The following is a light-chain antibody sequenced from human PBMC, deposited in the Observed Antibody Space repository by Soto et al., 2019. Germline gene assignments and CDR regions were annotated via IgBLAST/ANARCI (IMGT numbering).Light chain of an antibody. V-gene: IGKV3D-15*01. J-gene: IGKJ4*01. CDR1: EDVGTN. Sequence: IVLTQSPATLSVSPGERVTLSCRASEDVGTNLAWYQQRPSQPPRLLIYGSSTRATGISANFSGSGSRTEFTLTISSLQSEDSAVYYCQQYNNWGLSFGGGTRVEIK. CDR2: GSS. CDR3: QQYNNWGLS.